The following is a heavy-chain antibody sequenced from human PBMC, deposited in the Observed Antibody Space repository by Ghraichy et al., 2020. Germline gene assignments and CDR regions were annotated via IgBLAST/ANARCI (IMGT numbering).Heavy chain of an antibody. CDR2: INGDDDK. Sequence: SGPTLVKPTQTLTLTCTFSGFSLSTSEMCVSWIRQPPGKALEWLALINGDDDKYYSTSLKTRLTISKDTSINQVVLTMTNMDPVDTGTYFCTRSSKRGYSYGWERFFYYYGMDVWGQGTTVTVSS. D-gene: IGHD5-18*01. J-gene: IGHJ6*02. CDR1: GFSLSTSEMC. V-gene: IGHV2-70*13. CDR3: TRSSKRGYSYGWERFFYYYGMDV.